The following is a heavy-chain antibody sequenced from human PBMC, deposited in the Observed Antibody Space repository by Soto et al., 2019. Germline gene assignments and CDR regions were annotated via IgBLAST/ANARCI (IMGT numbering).Heavy chain of an antibody. CDR3: ARGRAYWCFDY. J-gene: IGHJ4*02. CDR1: GFNFSSSW. CDR2: MSSDGTEK. V-gene: IGHV3-7*05. Sequence: EVQLLEAGGGLVQPGGSLILSCAASGFNFSSSWMNWVRQAPGKGLEWVASMSSDGTEKFYADSVRGRFAISRDIASRSMYLQMNRLRGEDTAVYFCARGRAYWCFDYWGQGTLVTVSA. D-gene: IGHD2-8*02.